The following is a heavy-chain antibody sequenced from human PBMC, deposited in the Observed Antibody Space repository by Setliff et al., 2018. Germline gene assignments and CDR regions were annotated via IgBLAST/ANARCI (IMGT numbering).Heavy chain of an antibody. CDR1: GYTFTTYY. CDR2: INPGDGST. CDR3: ARENTAKNFWGEESDY. D-gene: IGHD3-3*01. J-gene: IGHJ4*02. Sequence: GASVKVSCKASGYTFTTYYMHWVRQAPGQGLEWMGVINPGDGSTTYAQKFQGRVKMTRDTSTNTVYMQLNSLRFEDRAVNYCARENTAKNFWGEESDYWGQGTLVTVSS. V-gene: IGHV1-46*01.